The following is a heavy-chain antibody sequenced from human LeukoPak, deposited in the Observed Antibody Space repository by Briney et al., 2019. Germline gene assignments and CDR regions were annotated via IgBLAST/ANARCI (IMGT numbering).Heavy chain of an antibody. CDR2: IYTSGST. CDR1: GGSISSYY. Sequence: SETLSLTCTVSGGSISSYYWSWIRQPAGRGLEWIGRIYTSGSTNYNPSLKSRVTMSVDTSKTQFSLKLSSVTAADTAVYYCASTGYSTMDRNYMDVWGKGTTVTVSS. CDR3: ASTGYSTMDRNYMDV. D-gene: IGHD6-13*01. J-gene: IGHJ6*03. V-gene: IGHV4-4*07.